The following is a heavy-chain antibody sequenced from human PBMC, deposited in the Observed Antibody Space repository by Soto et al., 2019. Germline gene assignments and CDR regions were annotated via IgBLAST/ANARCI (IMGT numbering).Heavy chain of an antibody. CDR2: IYYSGST. Sequence: SETLSLTCTVSGGSISSGGYYWSWIRQHPGKGLEWIGYIYYSGSTYYNPSLKSRVTISVDTSKNQFSLKLSSVTAADTAVYYCARGGCSGGSCPFDYRGQGTSVTVSS. D-gene: IGHD2-15*01. J-gene: IGHJ4*02. V-gene: IGHV4-31*03. CDR1: GGSISSGGYY. CDR3: ARGGCSGGSCPFDY.